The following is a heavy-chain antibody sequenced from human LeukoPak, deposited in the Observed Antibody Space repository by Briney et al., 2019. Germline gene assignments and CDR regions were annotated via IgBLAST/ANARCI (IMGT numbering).Heavy chain of an antibody. J-gene: IGHJ3*02. D-gene: IGHD5-18*01. CDR3: ARDGAMAGAFDI. CDR1: GFTFSSYS. Sequence: GGSLRLSCAASGFTFSSYSMNWVRQAPGKGLGWVSSISSSSSYIYYADSVKRRFTISRDNAKNSLYLQMNSLRAEDTAVYYCARDGAMAGAFDIWGQGTMVTVSS. V-gene: IGHV3-21*01. CDR2: ISSSSSYI.